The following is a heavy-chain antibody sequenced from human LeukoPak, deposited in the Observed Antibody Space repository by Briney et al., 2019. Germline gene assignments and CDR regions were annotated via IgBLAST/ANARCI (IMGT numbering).Heavy chain of an antibody. J-gene: IGHJ4*02. D-gene: IGHD7-27*01. CDR3: ARESSWGNFDY. V-gene: IGHV4-59*01. CDR2: IYYSGST. Sequence: PSETLSLTCTVSGGSISSCYWSWIRQPPGKGPEWIGYIYYSGSTNYNPSLKSRVTISVDTSKNQFSLKLSYVTAADTAVYFCARESSWGNFDYWGQGTLVTVSS. CDR1: GGSISSCY.